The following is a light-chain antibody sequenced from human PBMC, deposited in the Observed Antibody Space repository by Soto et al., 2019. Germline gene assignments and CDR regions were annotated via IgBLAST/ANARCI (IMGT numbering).Light chain of an antibody. CDR2: GAS. Sequence: EIVLTQSPGTLSLSPGERATLSCRASQSVSRSYLAWYQQKPGQAPRLLIYGASSRATGIPARFSGSGSGTEFTLTISSLQSEDFAVYYCQQYSTWPRTFGQGTKV. J-gene: IGKJ1*01. CDR3: QQYSTWPRT. V-gene: IGKV3-20*01. CDR1: QSVSRSY.